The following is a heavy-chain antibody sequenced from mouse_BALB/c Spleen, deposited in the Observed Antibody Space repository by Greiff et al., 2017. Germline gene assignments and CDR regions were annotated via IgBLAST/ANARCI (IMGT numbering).Heavy chain of an antibody. CDR3: ARSGLLYFDY. J-gene: IGHJ2*01. V-gene: IGHV7-3*02. D-gene: IGHD3-1*01. Sequence: EVQLVESGGGLVQPGGSLRLSCATSGFTFTDYYMSWVRQPPGKALEWLGFIRNKANGYTTEYSASVKGRFTISRDNSQSILYLQMNTLRAEDSATYCCARSGLLYFDYWGQGTTLTVSS. CDR1: GFTFTDYY. CDR2: IRNKANGYTT.